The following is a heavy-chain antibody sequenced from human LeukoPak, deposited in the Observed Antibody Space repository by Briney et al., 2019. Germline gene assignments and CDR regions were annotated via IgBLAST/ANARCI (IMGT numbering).Heavy chain of an antibody. J-gene: IGHJ4*02. Sequence: GGSLRLSCLASGFTFSDYYMSWVRRAPGKGLEWISYMSSRGYPTYYAESVKGRFTISRDNAKNTLYLQMHNLRADDTAVCFCARVGIALTSPFDYWGLGTLVAVSS. V-gene: IGHV3-11*01. CDR1: GFTFSDYY. D-gene: IGHD1-1*01. CDR3: ARVGIALTSPFDY. CDR2: MSSRGYPT.